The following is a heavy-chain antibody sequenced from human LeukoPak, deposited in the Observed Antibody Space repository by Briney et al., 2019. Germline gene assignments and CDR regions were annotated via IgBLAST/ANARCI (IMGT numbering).Heavy chain of an antibody. J-gene: IGHJ2*01. CDR1: GGSISSYY. D-gene: IGHD6-6*01. CDR2: IYYSGST. V-gene: IGHV4-59*01. CDR3: ARDTSGPPVLTAGPSIAARVARYFDL. Sequence: SETLSLTCTVSGGSISSYYWSWIRQPPGKRLESIGYIYYSGSTNYNPSLKSRVTISVDTSKNQFSLKLSSVTAADTAVYYCARDTSGPPVLTAGPSIAARVARYFDLWGRGTLVTVSS.